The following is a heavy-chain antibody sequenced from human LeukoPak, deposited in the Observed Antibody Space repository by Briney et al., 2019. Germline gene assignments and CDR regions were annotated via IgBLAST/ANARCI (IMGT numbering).Heavy chain of an antibody. V-gene: IGHV1-24*01. CDR1: GYTFTGYY. Sequence: ASVKVSCKASGYTFTGYYMHWVRQAPGKGLEWMGGFDPEDGETIYAQKFQGRVTMTEDTSTDTAYMELSSLRSEDTAVYYCASNYYYGSPFDPWGQGTLVTVSS. D-gene: IGHD3-10*01. J-gene: IGHJ5*02. CDR3: ASNYYYGSPFDP. CDR2: FDPEDGET.